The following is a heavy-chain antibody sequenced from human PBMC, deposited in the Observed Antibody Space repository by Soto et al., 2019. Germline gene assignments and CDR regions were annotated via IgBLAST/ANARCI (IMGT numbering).Heavy chain of an antibody. Sequence: ASAKVSCKASGYTFTSYGISWVRQAPGQGLEWMGWISAYNGNTNYAQKLQGRVTMTTDTSTSTAYMELRSLRSDDTAVYYCARGPITMVRWYFDYWGQGTLVTVSS. V-gene: IGHV1-18*01. CDR2: ISAYNGNT. CDR3: ARGPITMVRWYFDY. J-gene: IGHJ4*02. CDR1: GYTFTSYG. D-gene: IGHD3-10*01.